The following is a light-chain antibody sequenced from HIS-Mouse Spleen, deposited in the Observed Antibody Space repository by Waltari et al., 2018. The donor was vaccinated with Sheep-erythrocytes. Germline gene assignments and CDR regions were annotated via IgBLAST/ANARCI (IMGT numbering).Light chain of an antibody. V-gene: IGLV2-11*01. CDR3: CSYAGSYGV. Sequence: QSALTQPRSVSGSPGQSVTISCTGTSSDVGGYTSVSWYQQHPGKAPKLMIYDVSKRPSGVPDRFSGSKSGNTASLTISGLQAEDEADYYCCSYAGSYGVFGGGTKLTVL. J-gene: IGLJ2*01. CDR2: DVS. CDR1: SSDVGGYTS.